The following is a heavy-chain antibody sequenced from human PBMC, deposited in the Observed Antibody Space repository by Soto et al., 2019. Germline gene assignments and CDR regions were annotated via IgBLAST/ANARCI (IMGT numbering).Heavy chain of an antibody. CDR2: ISGSGENT. J-gene: IGHJ4*02. CDR1: GFTFSSYA. V-gene: IGHV3-23*01. Sequence: EVQLLESGGALLQPGGSMRLSCAASGFTFSSYAMNWVRQTPGKGLQWVSAISGSGENTYYADSVKGRFTISRDNSKSILYLHMNGLTVEDTAMYYCAKEPTAVDPRDLFGGNPPADSWGQGTLVTVSS. CDR3: AKEPTAVDPRDLFGGNPPADS. D-gene: IGHD2-15*01.